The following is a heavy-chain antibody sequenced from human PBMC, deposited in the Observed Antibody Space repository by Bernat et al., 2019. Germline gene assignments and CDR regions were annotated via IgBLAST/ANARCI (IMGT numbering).Heavy chain of an antibody. CDR3: AREGSVRDGYNWPPFDY. J-gene: IGHJ4*02. CDR1: GFTFSDYY. Sequence: QVQLVESGGGLVKPGGSLRLTCAASGFTFSDYYMSWIRQAPGKGLEWVSHISSSGSTIYYADSMKGRFTISRDNAKNSLYLQMNSLRVEDTAVYYGAREGSVRDGYNWPPFDYWGQGILVTVSS. V-gene: IGHV3-11*01. CDR2: ISSSGSTI. D-gene: IGHD5-24*01.